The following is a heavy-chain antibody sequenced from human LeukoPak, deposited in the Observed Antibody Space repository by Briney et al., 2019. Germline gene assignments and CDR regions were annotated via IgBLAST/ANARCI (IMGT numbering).Heavy chain of an antibody. CDR2: TRDKAANYDK. CDR1: GFSFSNHY. CDR3: ARESSIFQVVARSYMDV. J-gene: IGHJ6*03. V-gene: IGHV3-72*01. Sequence: GGSLRLSCAASGFSFSNHYINWVRQTPGKGLEWVGRTRDKAANYDKEYAACVKGRCTISRDASKTSVSLHMTSLKTEYTAVYYSARESSIFQVVARSYMDVWGKETTVT. D-gene: IGHD3-3*01.